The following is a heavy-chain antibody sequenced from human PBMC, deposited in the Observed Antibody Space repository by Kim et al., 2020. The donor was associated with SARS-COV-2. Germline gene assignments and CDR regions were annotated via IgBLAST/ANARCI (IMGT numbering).Heavy chain of an antibody. J-gene: IGHJ6*02. Sequence: GGSLRLSCAASGFTFSSYAMHWVRQAPGKGLEWVAVISYDGSNKYYADSVKGRFTISRDNSKNTLYLQMNSLRAEDTAVYYCARGDCSGGSCYRMDVWGQGTTVTVSS. V-gene: IGHV3-30-3*01. D-gene: IGHD2-15*01. CDR2: ISYDGSNK. CDR3: ARGDCSGGSCYRMDV. CDR1: GFTFSSYA.